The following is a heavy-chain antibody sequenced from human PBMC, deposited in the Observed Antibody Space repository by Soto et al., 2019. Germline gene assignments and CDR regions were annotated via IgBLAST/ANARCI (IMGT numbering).Heavy chain of an antibody. Sequence: SETLSLTCAVYGGSFSGYYWSWIRQPPGKGLEWIGEINHSGSTNYNPSLKSRVTISEDTAKNQFSLKLSSVTAADTAVYYCARKYYYRSGSYNWFDPWGQGTLVTVSS. V-gene: IGHV4-34*01. CDR2: INHSGST. J-gene: IGHJ5*02. CDR1: GGSFSGYY. D-gene: IGHD3-10*01. CDR3: ARKYYYRSGSYNWFDP.